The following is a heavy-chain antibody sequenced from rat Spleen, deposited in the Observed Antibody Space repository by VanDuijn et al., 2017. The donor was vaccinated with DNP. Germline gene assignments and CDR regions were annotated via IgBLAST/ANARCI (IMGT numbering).Heavy chain of an antibody. CDR1: GFTFSSYD. J-gene: IGHJ3*01. V-gene: IGHV5S13*01. Sequence: EVQLVESGGGLLQPGRSLRLSCAASGFTFSSYDMAWVRQAPSKGLEWVASVNTGGGITYYRDSVKGRFTISRDNAKNTQYLQMDSLRSEDTATYYGARGGYYDGSYYYDWFAYWGQGTLVTVSS. CDR2: VNTGGGIT. D-gene: IGHD1-12*02. CDR3: ARGGYYDGSYYYDWFAY.